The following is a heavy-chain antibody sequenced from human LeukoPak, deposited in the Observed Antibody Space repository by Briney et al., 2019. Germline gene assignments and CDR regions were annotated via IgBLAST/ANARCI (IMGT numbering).Heavy chain of an antibody. CDR1: GFTFTGYY. V-gene: IGHV1-2*02. CDR2: INPNSGGT. D-gene: IGHD2-15*01. J-gene: IGHJ5*02. Sequence: ASVKVSCKASGFTFTGYYMYWMRQAPGQGLEWVGWINPNSGGTNYAQKFQGRVTMTGDTSLTTTYMELSSLTYDDTAVYYCARDGLAVLIEFDLWGQGTLVTVSS. CDR3: ARDGLAVLIEFDL.